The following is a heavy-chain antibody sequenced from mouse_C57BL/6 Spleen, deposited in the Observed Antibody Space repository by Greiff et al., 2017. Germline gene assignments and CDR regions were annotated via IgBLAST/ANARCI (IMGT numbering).Heavy chain of an antibody. D-gene: IGHD1-1*01. CDR1: GFTFSDYY. J-gene: IGHJ1*03. Sequence: EVQLQQSGGGLVQPGGSLKLSCAASGFTFSDYYMYWVRQTPEKRLEWVAYISNGGGSTYYPDTVKGRFTISRDNAKNTLYLQMSRLKSEDTAMYYCARSNYYGSSPYWYFDVWGTGTTVTVSS. CDR2: ISNGGGST. V-gene: IGHV5-12*01. CDR3: ARSNYYGSSPYWYFDV.